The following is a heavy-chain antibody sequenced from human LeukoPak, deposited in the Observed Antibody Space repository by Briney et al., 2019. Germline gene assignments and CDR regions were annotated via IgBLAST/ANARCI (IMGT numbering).Heavy chain of an antibody. J-gene: IGHJ4*02. CDR2: ISAYNGNT. D-gene: IGHD6-19*01. CDR1: GYTFTSYG. Sequence: ASVKVSCKASGYTFTSYGISWVRQAPGQGLEWMGWISAYNGNTNYAQKLQGRLTMTTDTSTSTAYMELRSLRSDDTAVYYCARNQVRSGNYYSDYWGQGTLVTVSS. V-gene: IGHV1-18*01. CDR3: ARNQVRSGNYYSDY.